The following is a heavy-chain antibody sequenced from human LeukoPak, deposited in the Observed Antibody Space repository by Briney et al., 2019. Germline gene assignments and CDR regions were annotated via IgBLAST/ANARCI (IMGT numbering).Heavy chain of an antibody. CDR1: GFSVSNNY. Sequence: GGSLRLSCVASGFSVSNNYMSWVRQAPGKGLEWVSVVYSGGGTYYADSMKGRFTISRDISKNTLYLQMNSLRVEDTAVYYCARGVGQDAFDIWGQGTMVTVSS. J-gene: IGHJ3*02. CDR3: ARGVGQDAFDI. CDR2: VYSGGGT. D-gene: IGHD1-26*01. V-gene: IGHV3-53*01.